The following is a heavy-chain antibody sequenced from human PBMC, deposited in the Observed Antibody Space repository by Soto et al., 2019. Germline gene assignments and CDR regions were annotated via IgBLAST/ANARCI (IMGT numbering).Heavy chain of an antibody. V-gene: IGHV4-34*01. D-gene: IGHD2-15*01. Sequence: SETLSLTCAVYGGSFSGYYWSWIRQPPGKGLEWIGSIYYSGSTNYNPSLKSRVTISVDTSKNQFSLKLSSVTAADTAVYYCATAGRDYYYYGMDVWGQGTTVTVSS. J-gene: IGHJ6*02. CDR1: GGSFSGYY. CDR2: IYYSGST. CDR3: ATAGRDYYYYGMDV.